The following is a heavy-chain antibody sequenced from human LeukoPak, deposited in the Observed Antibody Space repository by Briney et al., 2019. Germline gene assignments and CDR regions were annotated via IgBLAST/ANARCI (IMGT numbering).Heavy chain of an antibody. D-gene: IGHD3-10*01. CDR2: ISYDGSNK. CDR3: ARYGSGSSHDY. V-gene: IGHV3-30-3*01. CDR1: GFTFSSYA. J-gene: IGHJ4*02. Sequence: GGSLGLSCAASGFTFSSYAMHCVRQAPGKGLEWVAVISYDGSNKYYADSVKGRFTISRDNSKNTLYLQMNSLRAEDTAVYYCARYGSGSSHDYWGQGTLVTVSS.